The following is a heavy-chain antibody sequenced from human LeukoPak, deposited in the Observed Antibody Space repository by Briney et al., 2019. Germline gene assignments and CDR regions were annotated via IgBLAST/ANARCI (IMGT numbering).Heavy chain of an antibody. Sequence: GGYLRLSCAASGFTCSSYWMSWVRQAPGKGLEWVANIKKGGSEKYYVDSGKGRFTISRDNAKNSLYLQMNSLRAEDTAVYYCARETPTEAYYYDSSGIPDYWGQGTLVTVSS. CDR1: GFTCSSYW. J-gene: IGHJ4*02. CDR3: ARETPTEAYYYDSSGIPDY. V-gene: IGHV3-7*01. D-gene: IGHD3-22*01. CDR2: IKKGGSEK.